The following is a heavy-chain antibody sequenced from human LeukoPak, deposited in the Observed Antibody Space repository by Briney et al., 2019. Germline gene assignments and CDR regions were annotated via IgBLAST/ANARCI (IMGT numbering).Heavy chain of an antibody. Sequence: ASVKVSCKASGYTFTSYGINWVRQATGQGLEWMGWMGSNSGDTGYAQKFQGRVTMTRDTFISTAYMELNNVRSEDTAVYYCVRGPPNWGFDYWGQGTLVTVSS. CDR3: VRGPPNWGFDY. CDR2: MGSNSGDT. J-gene: IGHJ4*02. CDR1: GYTFTSYG. D-gene: IGHD7-27*01. V-gene: IGHV1-8*02.